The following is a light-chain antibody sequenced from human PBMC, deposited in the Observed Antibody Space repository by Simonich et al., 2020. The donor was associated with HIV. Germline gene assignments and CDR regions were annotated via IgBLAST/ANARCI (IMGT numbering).Light chain of an antibody. CDR3: QQYYSTPWT. Sequence: DIVMTQSPDPLAVSLGERATINCKSSQSVLYSSNNKNYLAWYQQKPGQTPKLLIYWASTRESGVPDRFSGSGSGTDFTLTISSLQAEDVAVYYCQQYYSTPWTFGQGTKVEIK. CDR2: WAS. V-gene: IGKV4-1*01. CDR1: QSVLYSSNNKNY. J-gene: IGKJ1*01.